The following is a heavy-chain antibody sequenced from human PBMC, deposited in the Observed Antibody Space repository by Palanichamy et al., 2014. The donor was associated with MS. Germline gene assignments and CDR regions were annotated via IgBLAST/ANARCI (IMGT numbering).Heavy chain of an antibody. CDR2: IRYDGSNK. V-gene: IGHV3-30*02. J-gene: IGHJ4*02. D-gene: IGHD3-22*01. CDR3: VNGYYYDSSGLPFDY. CDR1: GFTFSSYG. Sequence: QVQLVESGGGVVQPGGSLRLSCAASGFTFSSYGMHWVRQAPGKGLEWVAFIRYDGSNKYYADSVKGRFTISRDNSKNTLYPQMNSLRAEDTAVYYCVNGYYYDSSGLPFDYWGQGTLVTVSS.